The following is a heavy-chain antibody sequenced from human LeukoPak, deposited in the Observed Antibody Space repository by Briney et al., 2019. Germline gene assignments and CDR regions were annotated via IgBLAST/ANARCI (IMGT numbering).Heavy chain of an antibody. D-gene: IGHD6-13*01. V-gene: IGHV1-2*06. CDR1: GYTFTGYY. Sequence: PGASVKVSCKASGYTFTGYYMLWVRQAPGQGLEWMGRINPNSGGTNYAQKFQGRVTMTRDTSISTAYMDLSSLRSEDTAVYHCARAPRNSSTMLDFWGQGTLVTISS. CDR2: INPNSGGT. J-gene: IGHJ4*02. CDR3: ARAPRNSSTMLDF.